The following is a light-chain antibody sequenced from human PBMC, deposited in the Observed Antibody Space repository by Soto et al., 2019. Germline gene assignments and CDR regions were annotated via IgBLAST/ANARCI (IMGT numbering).Light chain of an antibody. CDR2: EGS. J-gene: IGLJ2*01. CDR3: CSYAVSSIDVG. V-gene: IGLV2-23*01. CDR1: SSDVGSYNL. Sequence: QSALTQPASVSGSPGQSITISCTGTSSDVGSYNLVSWYQQHPGKAPKLMIYEGSKRPSGVSNRFSGSKSGNTASLTIAGLQAEDEADYYGCSYAVSSIDVGFGGVTQLTVL.